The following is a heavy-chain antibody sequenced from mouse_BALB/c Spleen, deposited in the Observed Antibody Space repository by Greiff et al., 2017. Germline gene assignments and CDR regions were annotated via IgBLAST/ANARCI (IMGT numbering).Heavy chain of an antibody. CDR3: ARHPPWYFDV. V-gene: IGHV1S29*02. J-gene: IGHJ1*01. CDR1: GYTFTDYN. Sequence: EVQLQQSGPELVKPGASVKISCKASGYTFTDYNMHWVKQSHGKSLEWIGYIYPYNGGTGYNQKFKSKATLTVDNSSSTAYMELRSLTSEDSAVYYCARHPPWYFDVWGAGTTVTVSS. CDR2: IYPYNGGT.